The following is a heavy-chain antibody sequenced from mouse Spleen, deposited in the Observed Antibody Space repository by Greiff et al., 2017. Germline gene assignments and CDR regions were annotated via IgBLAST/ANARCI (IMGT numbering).Heavy chain of an antibody. V-gene: IGHV3-4*01. D-gene: IGHD1-1*01. CDR2: ISSSGST. CDR3: ARMYCGNSWFDY. CDR1: GYSITNGNYW. J-gene: IGHJ2*01. Sequence: EVKLQESGPALVKPSQTVSLTCTVTGYSITNGNYWWNWIRQASGSKLEWIGYISSSGSTDSNPSLNSRISITRDTSKNQLFLQLNSVTTEDMATYYCARMYCGNSWFDYWGQGTTLTVSS.